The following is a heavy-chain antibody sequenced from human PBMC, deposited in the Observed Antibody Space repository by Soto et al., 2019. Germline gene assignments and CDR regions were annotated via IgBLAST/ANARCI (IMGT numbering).Heavy chain of an antibody. V-gene: IGHV3-66*01. J-gene: IGHJ4*02. D-gene: IGHD3-22*01. CDR1: GFTVSSNY. Sequence: GGSLRLSCAASGFTVSSNYMSWVRQAPGKGLEWVSVIYSGGSTYYADSVKGRFTISRDNSKNTLYLQMNSLRAEDTAVYYCARDHDYYDSSGYYHYFDYWGQGTLVTVS. CDR2: IYSGGST. CDR3: ARDHDYYDSSGYYHYFDY.